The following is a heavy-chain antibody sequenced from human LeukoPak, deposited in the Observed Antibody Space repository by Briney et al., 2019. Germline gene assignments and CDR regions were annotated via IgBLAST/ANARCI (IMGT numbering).Heavy chain of an antibody. CDR1: GYSISSGYY. D-gene: IGHD3-9*01. CDR2: IYHSGST. V-gene: IGHV4-38-2*02. CDR3: ARGIFGVHYDIMTGYYTGDFDY. J-gene: IGHJ4*02. Sequence: SEPLSLTCTVSGYSISSGYYWGWIRQPPGKGLEWIGSIYHSGSTYYNPSLKSRVTISVDTSRNQFSLKLSSVTAADTAVYYCARGIFGVHYDIMTGYYTGDFDYWGQGTLVTVSS.